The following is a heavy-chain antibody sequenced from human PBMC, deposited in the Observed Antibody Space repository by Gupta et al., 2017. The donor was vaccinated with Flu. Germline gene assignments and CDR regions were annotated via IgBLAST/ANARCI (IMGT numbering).Heavy chain of an antibody. Sequence: EVQLVESGGGSVQPGGSLRLSCVVSGFTFSNYWMYWVRQAPGKGLVWVSRINTDGSATQYPDSVKGRFTISRDNAKSTVYLQMNILRVEDTAVYYCARFHSAGYWGQGTLVTVSS. CDR2: INTDGSAT. CDR3: ARFHSAGY. J-gene: IGHJ4*02. CDR1: GFTFSNYW. D-gene: IGHD6-13*01. V-gene: IGHV3-74*01.